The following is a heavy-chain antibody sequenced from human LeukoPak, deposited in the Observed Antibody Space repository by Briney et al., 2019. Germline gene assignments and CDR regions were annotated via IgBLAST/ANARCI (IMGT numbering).Heavy chain of an antibody. D-gene: IGHD2-15*01. V-gene: IGHV4-4*02. CDR2: IYHSGST. CDR1: GGSISSSNW. CDR3: ARRGGSLVGGPRAFDI. J-gene: IGHJ3*02. Sequence: SGTLSLTCAVSGGSISSSNWWSWVRQPPGKGLEWIGEIYHSGSTNYNPSLKSRVTISVDKSKNQFSLKLSSVTAADTAVYYCARRGGSLVGGPRAFDIWGQGTMVTVSS.